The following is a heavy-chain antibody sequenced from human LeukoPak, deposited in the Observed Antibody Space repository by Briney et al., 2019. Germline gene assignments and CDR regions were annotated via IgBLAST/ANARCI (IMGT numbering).Heavy chain of an antibody. CDR2: ISSSSSTI. CDR3: ARDESISVDYGMDV. CDR1: GFTFSSYS. J-gene: IGHJ6*02. V-gene: IGHV3-48*01. Sequence: GGSLGLSCAASGFTFSSYSMNWVRQAPGKGLEWVSYISSSSSTIYYADSVKGRFTISRDNAKNSLYLQMNSLRAEDTAVYYCARDESISVDYGMDVWGQGTTVTVSS. D-gene: IGHD3-3*02.